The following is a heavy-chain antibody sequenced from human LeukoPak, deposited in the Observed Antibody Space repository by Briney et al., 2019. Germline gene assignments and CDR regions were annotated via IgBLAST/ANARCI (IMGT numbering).Heavy chain of an antibody. Sequence: GGSLRLSCAASGFTLSSSSMNWVRQAPGKGLEWVSSISSSSGYIYYADSVKGRFTISRDNAKNSLYLQMNSLRAEDTAVYYCARVLATGTIYYYYYMDVWGKGTTVTISS. CDR3: ARVLATGTIYYYYYMDV. D-gene: IGHD1-1*01. V-gene: IGHV3-21*01. CDR1: GFTLSSSS. J-gene: IGHJ6*03. CDR2: ISSSSGYI.